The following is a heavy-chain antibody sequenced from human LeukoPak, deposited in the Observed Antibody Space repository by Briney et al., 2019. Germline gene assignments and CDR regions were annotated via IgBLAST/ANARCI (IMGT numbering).Heavy chain of an antibody. CDR1: GFPFSIYE. CDR2: IGSSGTTI. Sequence: GGSLRLSCAVSGFPFSIYEMNWVRQAPGKGLEWVSNIGSSGTTIYYADSVKGRFSISRDNAKSSLYLQMNSLRVENTAVYYCALLAVASDFDYWGQGALVTVSS. J-gene: IGHJ4*02. V-gene: IGHV3-48*03. D-gene: IGHD6-19*01. CDR3: ALLAVASDFDY.